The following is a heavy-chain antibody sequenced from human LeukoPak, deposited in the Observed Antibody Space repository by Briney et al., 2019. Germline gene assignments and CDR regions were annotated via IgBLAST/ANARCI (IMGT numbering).Heavy chain of an antibody. CDR2: INPSGGST. D-gene: IGHD5-18*01. V-gene: IGHV1-46*01. J-gene: IGHJ6*03. CDR1: GYTFTSYY. CDR3: AREQVWQLWSASYYYYYMDV. Sequence: GASVKVSCKASGYTFTSYYMHWVRQAPGQGLEWMGIINPSGGSTSYAQKFQGRVTMTRDMSTSTVYMELSSLRSEDTAVYYCAREQVWQLWSASYYYYYMDVWGKGTTVTVSS.